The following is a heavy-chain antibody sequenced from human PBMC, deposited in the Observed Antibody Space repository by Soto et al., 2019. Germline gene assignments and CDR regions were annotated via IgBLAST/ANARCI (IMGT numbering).Heavy chain of an antibody. V-gene: IGHV4-59*01. Sequence: PSETLSLTCTVSGGSISSYYWSWIRQPPGKGLEWIGYIYYSGSTNYNPSLKSRVTISVDTSKNQFSLKLSSVTAADTAVYYCARGSSIAGLYYGMAFWGQGTTVTVSS. J-gene: IGHJ6*02. CDR3: ARGSSIAGLYYGMAF. D-gene: IGHD6-6*01. CDR2: IYYSGST. CDR1: GGSISSYY.